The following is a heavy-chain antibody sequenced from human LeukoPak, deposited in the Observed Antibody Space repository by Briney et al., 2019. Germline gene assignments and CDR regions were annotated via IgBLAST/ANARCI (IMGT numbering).Heavy chain of an antibody. J-gene: IGHJ4*02. Sequence: PGRSLRLSCAASGFTFSSYGMHWVRQAPGKGLEWVAVISYDGSNKYYADSVKGRFTISRDNSKNTLYLQMSSLRAEDTAVYYCAKEGSSGYYYYFDYWGQGTLVTVSS. CDR3: AKEGSSGYYYYFDY. CDR2: ISYDGSNK. CDR1: GFTFSSYG. D-gene: IGHD3-22*01. V-gene: IGHV3-30*18.